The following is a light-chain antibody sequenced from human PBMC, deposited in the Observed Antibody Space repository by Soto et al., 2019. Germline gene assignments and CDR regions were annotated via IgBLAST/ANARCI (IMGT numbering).Light chain of an antibody. V-gene: IGKV3-11*01. Sequence: EIVLTQSSATLSLSPGERATLSCRASQSVESYLTWYQQKPGQAPRLLIYDASNRATGIPARFSGSGSGTDFTLTISSLEPEDFAIYYCQQRSYWPRTFGQGTKVDIK. J-gene: IGKJ1*01. CDR2: DAS. CDR1: QSVESY. CDR3: QQRSYWPRT.